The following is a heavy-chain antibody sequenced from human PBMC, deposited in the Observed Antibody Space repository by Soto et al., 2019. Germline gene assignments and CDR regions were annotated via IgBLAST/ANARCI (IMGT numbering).Heavy chain of an antibody. Sequence: QVQLVQSGAEVQKPRASVKVSCKASGYTFTSYYIHWVRQAPGQGLEWMAMINPSAGGANYAQKFQGRVTMTRDTSTSTVYMELSSLTSEDTAVYFCARGSAYDREPFDYWGQGTLVTVSP. CDR2: INPSAGGA. CDR1: GYTFTSYY. V-gene: IGHV1-46*03. J-gene: IGHJ4*02. D-gene: IGHD5-12*01. CDR3: ARGSAYDREPFDY.